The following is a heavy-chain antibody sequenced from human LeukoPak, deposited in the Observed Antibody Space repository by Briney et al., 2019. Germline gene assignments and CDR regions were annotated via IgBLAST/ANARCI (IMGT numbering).Heavy chain of an antibody. CDR2: ISYDGSNK. CDR1: GFTFSNYA. J-gene: IGHJ4*02. V-gene: IGHV3-30-3*01. Sequence: GGSLRLSCAASGFTFSNYAMSWVRQAPGKGLEWVAVISYDGSNKYYADSVKGRFTISRDNSKNTLYLQMNSLRAEDTAVYYCAREVYFDYWGQGTLVIVSS. CDR3: AREVYFDY.